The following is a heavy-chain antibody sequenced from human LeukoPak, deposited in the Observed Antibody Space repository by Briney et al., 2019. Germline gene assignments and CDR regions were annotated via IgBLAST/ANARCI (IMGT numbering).Heavy chain of an antibody. CDR3: ATDLGIWFDKNNT. CDR2: FDPEDGET. Sequence: ASVKVSCKVSGYTLTELSMHWVRQAPGKGLEWMRGFDPEDGETIYAQKFQGRVTMAEDTSTDTAYMELSSLRSEDTAVYYCATDLGIWFDKNNTWGQGTLVTVSS. J-gene: IGHJ4*02. D-gene: IGHD3-10*01. CDR1: GYTLTELS. V-gene: IGHV1-24*01.